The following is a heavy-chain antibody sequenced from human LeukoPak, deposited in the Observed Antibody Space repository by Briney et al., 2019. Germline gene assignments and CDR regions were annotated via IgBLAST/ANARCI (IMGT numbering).Heavy chain of an antibody. J-gene: IGHJ4*02. Sequence: SETLSLTCTVSGGSISSYYWSWIRQPPGKGLEWIGYIYYSGSTNYNPSLKSRVTISVDTSKNQFSLKLSSVTAADTAVYYCARTGYSYGYWGGFDYWGQGTLVTVSS. D-gene: IGHD5-18*01. CDR1: GGSISSYY. CDR2: IYYSGST. CDR3: ARTGYSYGYWGGFDY. V-gene: IGHV4-59*01.